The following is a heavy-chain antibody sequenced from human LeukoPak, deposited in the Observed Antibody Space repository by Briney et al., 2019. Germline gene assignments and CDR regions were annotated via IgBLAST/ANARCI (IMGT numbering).Heavy chain of an antibody. V-gene: IGHV3-74*01. Sequence: GGSLRLSCGASGFTFGTYWMHWVRQAPGKGLVWVSGINSDGGTTTYADSVKGRFTISRDNAKNTLYLQMNNLRAEDTAIYYCAADSYVSGSYYRLFYWGQGTLVTVSS. D-gene: IGHD3-10*01. J-gene: IGHJ4*02. CDR1: GFTFGTYW. CDR3: AADSYVSGSYYRLFY. CDR2: INSDGGTT.